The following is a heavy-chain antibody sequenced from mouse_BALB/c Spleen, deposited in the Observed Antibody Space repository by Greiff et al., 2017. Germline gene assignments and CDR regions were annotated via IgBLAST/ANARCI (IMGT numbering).Heavy chain of an antibody. CDR2: IRNKANGYTT. Sequence: EVKLMESGGGLVQPGGSLRLSCATSGFTFTDYYMSWVRQPPGKALEWLGFIRNKANGYTTEYSASVKGRFTISRDNSQSILYLQMTTLRAEDSATYYCARDDYYGSSDFDYWGQGTTRTVSS. V-gene: IGHV7-3*02. CDR3: ARDDYYGSSDFDY. D-gene: IGHD1-1*01. CDR1: GFTFTDYY. J-gene: IGHJ2*01.